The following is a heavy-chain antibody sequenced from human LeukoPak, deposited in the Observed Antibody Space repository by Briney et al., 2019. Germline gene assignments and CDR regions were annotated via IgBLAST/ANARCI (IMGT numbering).Heavy chain of an antibody. CDR1: GFTFSSYA. CDR2: ISGSGGST. D-gene: IGHD4-17*01. Sequence: PGGSLRLSCAASGFTFSSYAMSWVRQAPGKGLEWVSAISGSGGSTYYADSVKGRFTISRDNSKNTLYLQMNSLRAEDTAVYYCAKVKRPTVTTCVDYWGQGTLVTVSS. J-gene: IGHJ4*02. V-gene: IGHV3-23*01. CDR3: AKVKRPTVTTCVDY.